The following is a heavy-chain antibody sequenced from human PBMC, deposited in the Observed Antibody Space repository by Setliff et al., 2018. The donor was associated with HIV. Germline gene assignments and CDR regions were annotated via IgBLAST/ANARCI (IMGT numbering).Heavy chain of an antibody. V-gene: IGHV3-23*01. Sequence: SGFAFDNYCMTWVRQAPGKGLEWVSAIGGSTGSTYYADSVKGRFTISTDNSKNTLYLQMNSLRAEDTAVYYCARAGVYYDSSGYCIDYWGQGTLVTVSS. CDR2: IGGSTGST. J-gene: IGHJ4*02. CDR3: ARAGVYYDSSGYCIDY. D-gene: IGHD3-22*01. CDR1: GFAFDNYC.